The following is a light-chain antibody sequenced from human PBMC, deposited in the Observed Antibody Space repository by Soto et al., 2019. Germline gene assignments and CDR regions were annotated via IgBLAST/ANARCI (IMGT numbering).Light chain of an antibody. CDR3: CSYAGSYTVV. CDR1: SSDVGGYNY. CDR2: DVN. V-gene: IGLV2-11*01. J-gene: IGLJ2*01. Sequence: QSALTQPRSVSGSPGQSVTISCTGTSSDVGGYNYVSWYQQHPGKAPKLMIYDVNKRPSGVPDRFSGSKSGNTASLTISGLQAEDEADYYCCSYAGSYTVVFGGGTTLPVL.